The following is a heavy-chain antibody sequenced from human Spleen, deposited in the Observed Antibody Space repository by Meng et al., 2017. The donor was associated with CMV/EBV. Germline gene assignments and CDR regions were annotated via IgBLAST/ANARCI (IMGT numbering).Heavy chain of an antibody. CDR2: ISWNSGTI. D-gene: IGHD5/OR15-5a*01. J-gene: IGHJ4*02. Sequence: GGSLRLSCAASGFTFDDYAMHWVRQAPGRGLEWVSSISWNSGTIGYADSVKGRFTISRDNAKNSLYMQMNSLRAGDTALYYCAKDLVSTITGGFDYWGQGTRVTVSS. CDR3: AKDLVSTITGGFDY. CDR1: GFTFDDYA. V-gene: IGHV3-9*01.